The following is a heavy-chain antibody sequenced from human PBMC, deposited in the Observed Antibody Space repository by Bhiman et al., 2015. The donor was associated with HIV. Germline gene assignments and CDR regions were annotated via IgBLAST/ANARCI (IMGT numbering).Heavy chain of an antibody. CDR2: ISSSSSYI. J-gene: IGHJ6*02. CDR1: GFTFSSYG. CDR3: AREGRSSLFVDV. V-gene: IGHV3-21*03. Sequence: VQLVESGGGVVQPGRSLRLSCAASGFTFSSYGMHWVRQAPGKGLEWVSSISSSSSYIYYADSVKGRFTISRDNAKNSLYLQINSLRAEDTAVYYCAREGRSSLFVDVWGQGTTVTVSS. D-gene: IGHD3-16*02.